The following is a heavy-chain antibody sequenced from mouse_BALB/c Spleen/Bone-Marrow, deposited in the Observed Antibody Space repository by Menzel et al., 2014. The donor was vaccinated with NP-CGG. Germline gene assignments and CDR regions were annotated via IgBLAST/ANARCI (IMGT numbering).Heavy chain of an antibody. CDR1: GFDFSRYW. J-gene: IGHJ2*01. D-gene: IGHD1-1*01. CDR2: INPDSSTI. CDR3: ARLYYYGNFDY. Sequence: EVQLQQSGGGLVQPGGSLKLSCAASGFDFSRYWMSWVRQAPGKGLEWIGEINPDSSTINYTPSLKDKFIISRDNAKNTLYPQMSKVRSEDTALYYCARLYYYGNFDYWGQGTTLTVSS. V-gene: IGHV4-1*02.